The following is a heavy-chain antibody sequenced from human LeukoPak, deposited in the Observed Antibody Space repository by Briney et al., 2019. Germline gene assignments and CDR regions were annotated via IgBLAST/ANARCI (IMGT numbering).Heavy chain of an antibody. CDR3: ARVGALFSSSWPENFDY. CDR2: IIPIFGTA. V-gene: IGHV1-69*01. D-gene: IGHD6-13*01. Sequence: GASVKVSCKASGGTFSSYAISWVRQAPGQGLEWMGGIIPIFGTANYAQKFQGRVTITADESTSTAYMELSSLRSEDTAVYYCARVGALFSSSWPENFDYWGQGTLVTVSS. CDR1: GGTFSSYA. J-gene: IGHJ4*02.